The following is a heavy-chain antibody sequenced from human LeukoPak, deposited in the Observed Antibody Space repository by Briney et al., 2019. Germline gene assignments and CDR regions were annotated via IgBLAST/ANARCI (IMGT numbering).Heavy chain of an antibody. Sequence: SETLSLTCAVYGGSFSGYYWSWIRQPPGKGLEWIGSIYYSGSTYYNPSLKSRVTISVDTSKNQFSLKLSSVTAADTAVYYCARADVQYYYDSSGYYYFDYWGQGTLVTVSS. CDR2: IYYSGST. CDR3: ARADVQYYYDSSGYYYFDY. V-gene: IGHV4-34*01. CDR1: GGSFSGYY. D-gene: IGHD3-22*01. J-gene: IGHJ4*02.